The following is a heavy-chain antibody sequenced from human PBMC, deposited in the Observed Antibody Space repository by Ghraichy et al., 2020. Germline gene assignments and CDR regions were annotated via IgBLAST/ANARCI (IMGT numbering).Heavy chain of an antibody. CDR1: GFTFSNYS. CDR2: ISGGEDNT. Sequence: GGSLRLSCAASGFTFSNYSMSWVRQAPGKGLEWVSAISGGEDNTYYADSVKGRITISRDNSKNTLFLQMNSLRAEDTAIYSCAKDGYSYGPRLYYFDNWGRETLVTVSS. V-gene: IGHV3-23*01. J-gene: IGHJ4*02. D-gene: IGHD5-18*01. CDR3: AKDGYSYGPRLYYFDN.